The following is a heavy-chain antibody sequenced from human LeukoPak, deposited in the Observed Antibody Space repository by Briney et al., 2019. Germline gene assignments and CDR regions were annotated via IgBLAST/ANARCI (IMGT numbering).Heavy chain of an antibody. Sequence: GGSLRLSCAASGFSVSGNYMSWVRQAPGKGLEWVSLIYTDGSTYYADSVKGRFTISRDNSKNTLSLQVSSLRAEDTAVYYCAKDRYSYAFEYSDSWGQGTLVTVSS. V-gene: IGHV3-53*05. J-gene: IGHJ4*02. CDR1: GFSVSGNY. CDR2: IYTDGST. D-gene: IGHD5-18*01. CDR3: AKDRYSYAFEYSDS.